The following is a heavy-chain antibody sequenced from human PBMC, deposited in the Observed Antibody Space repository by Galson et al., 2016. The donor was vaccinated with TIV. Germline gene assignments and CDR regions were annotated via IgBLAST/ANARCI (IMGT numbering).Heavy chain of an antibody. V-gene: IGHV3-15*01. J-gene: IGHJ4*02. CDR2: IKSNFGGGTT. D-gene: IGHD2-15*01. CDR3: TTELGYCSGGYCYYFDY. Sequence: SLRLSCAASGFIFSNAWMSWVRQAPGKGLEWVGRIKSNFGGGTTDYAEPVKGRFTISRHDSKNTLFLQMNRLKTEDTAVYYCTTELGYCSGGYCYYFDYWGQGTLVTVSS. CDR1: GFIFSNAW.